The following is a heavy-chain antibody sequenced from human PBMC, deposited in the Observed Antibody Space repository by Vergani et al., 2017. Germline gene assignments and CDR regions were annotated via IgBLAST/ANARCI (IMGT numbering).Heavy chain of an antibody. J-gene: IGHJ4*02. V-gene: IGHV1-46*01. Sequence: QVQLVQSGAEVKKPGASVKVSCKASGYTFTSYYMHWVRQAPGQGLEWMGIINPSGGSTSYAQKFQGRVTMTRDTSTSTVYMELSSLRSEDTAVYYCARDLGETTVVMNFDYWGQGTLVTVSS. D-gene: IGHD4-23*01. CDR2: INPSGGST. CDR3: ARDLGETTVVMNFDY. CDR1: GYTFTSYY.